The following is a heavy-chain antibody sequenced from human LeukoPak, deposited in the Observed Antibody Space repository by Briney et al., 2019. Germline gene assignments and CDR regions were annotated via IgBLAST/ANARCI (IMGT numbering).Heavy chain of an antibody. Sequence: PSETLSLTCTVSGGSISSSSYYWGWIRQPPGKGLEWIGSIYYSGSTFYSPSLKSRVTISVDTSKNQFSLILTSVTASDTAVYYCAREEASVGDYWGQGILVTVSS. V-gene: IGHV4-39*01. CDR2: IYYSGST. CDR3: AREEASVGDY. D-gene: IGHD2-21*01. J-gene: IGHJ4*02. CDR1: GGSISSSSYY.